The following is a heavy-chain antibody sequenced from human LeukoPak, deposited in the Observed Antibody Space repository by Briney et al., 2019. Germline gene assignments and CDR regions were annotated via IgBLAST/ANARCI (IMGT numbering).Heavy chain of an antibody. J-gene: IGHJ5*02. CDR3: AGRYSYGQTWFDR. V-gene: IGHV4-38-2*01. Sequence: SSETLSLTCAVSGYSISSGYYWGWIRQRPGKGLEWIGSIYHSGSTYYNPSLKSRVTISVDTSKNQFSLKLSSVTAADTAVHYRAGRYSYGQTWFDRWGQGTLVTVSS. CDR2: IYHSGST. D-gene: IGHD5-18*01. CDR1: GYSISSGYY.